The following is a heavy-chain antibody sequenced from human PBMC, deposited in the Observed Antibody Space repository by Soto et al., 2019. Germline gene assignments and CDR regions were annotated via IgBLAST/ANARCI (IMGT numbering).Heavy chain of an antibody. V-gene: IGHV3-74*01. CDR1: GFTFSSYW. Sequence: PGGSLRLSCAASGFTFSSYWMHWVRQAPGKGLVWVSRINSDGSSTSYADSVKGRFTISRDNAKNTLYLQMNSLRAEDTAVYYCARTWRPYSGYDSLYNWGQGTLVTLSS. J-gene: IGHJ4*02. CDR3: ARTWRPYSGYDSLYN. D-gene: IGHD5-12*01. CDR2: INSDGSST.